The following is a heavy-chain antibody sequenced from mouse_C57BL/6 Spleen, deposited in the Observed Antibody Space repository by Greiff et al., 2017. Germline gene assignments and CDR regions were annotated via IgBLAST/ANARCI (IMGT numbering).Heavy chain of an antibody. CDR1: GFTFSSYG. D-gene: IGHD2-1*01. J-gene: IGHJ4*01. CDR3: ARQGSMVTTWGYAMDY. Sequence: EVQRVESGGDLVKPGGSLKLSCAASGFTFSSYGMSWVRQTPDKRLEWVATISSGGSYTYYPDSVKGRFTISRDNAKNTLYLQMSSLKSEDTAMYYCARQGSMVTTWGYAMDYWSQGTSVTVSS. V-gene: IGHV5-6*01. CDR2: ISSGGSYT.